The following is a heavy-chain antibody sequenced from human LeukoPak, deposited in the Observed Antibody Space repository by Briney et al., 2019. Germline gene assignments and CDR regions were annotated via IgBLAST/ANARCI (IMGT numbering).Heavy chain of an antibody. D-gene: IGHD3-22*01. CDR2: IYSGGST. V-gene: IGHV3-53*01. CDR1: GFTVSSNY. Sequence: GSLRLSCAASGFTVSSNYMSWVRQAPGKGLEWVSVIYSGGSTYYADSVKGRFTISRDNSKNTLYLQMNSLRAEDTAVYYCARDHKAYYYDSSGYYLDYWGQGTLVTVSS. J-gene: IGHJ4*02. CDR3: ARDHKAYYYDSSGYYLDY.